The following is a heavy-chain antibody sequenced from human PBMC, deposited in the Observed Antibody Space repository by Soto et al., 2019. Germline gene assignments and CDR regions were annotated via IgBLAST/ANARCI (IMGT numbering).Heavy chain of an antibody. CDR1: GFTFSSYG. CDR3: AKDLGGDRTTHYDFWSGYPDYYYGMDV. V-gene: IGHV3-30*18. D-gene: IGHD3-3*01. Sequence: PGGSLRLSCAASGFTFSSYGMHWVRQAPGKGLEWVAVISYDGSNKYYADSVKGRFTISRDNSKNTLYLQMNSLRAEDTAVYYCAKDLGGDRTTHYDFWSGYPDYYYGMDVWGQGTTVTVSS. CDR2: ISYDGSNK. J-gene: IGHJ6*02.